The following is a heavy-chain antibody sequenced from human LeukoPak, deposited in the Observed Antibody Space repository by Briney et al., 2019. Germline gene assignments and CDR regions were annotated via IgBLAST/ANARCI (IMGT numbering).Heavy chain of an antibody. CDR3: ARGDLTTVTTDYYYYMDV. D-gene: IGHD4-17*01. CDR1: GGSFSGYY. Sequence: PSETLSLTCAVYGGSFSGYYWSWIRQPPGKGLEWIGEINHSGSTNYNPSLKSRVTISVDTSKNQFSLKLSSVTAADTAVYYCARGDLTTVTTDYYYYMDVWGKGTTVTVSS. V-gene: IGHV4-34*01. CDR2: INHSGST. J-gene: IGHJ6*03.